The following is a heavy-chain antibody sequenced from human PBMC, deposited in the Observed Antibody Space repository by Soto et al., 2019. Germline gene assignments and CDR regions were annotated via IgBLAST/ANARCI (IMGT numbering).Heavy chain of an antibody. CDR3: ARGRYGDY. CDR2: ISAHNGNT. CDR1: GYAFTTYG. V-gene: IGHV1-18*01. D-gene: IGHD1-1*01. Sequence: QVLLVQSGDEVKKPGASVKVSCKGSGYAFTTYGITWVRQAPGQGLEWMGWISAHNGNTNYAQKLQGRVTVTRDTSTSTAYMELRSLRSDDTAVYYCARGRYGDYWGQGALVTVSS. J-gene: IGHJ4*02.